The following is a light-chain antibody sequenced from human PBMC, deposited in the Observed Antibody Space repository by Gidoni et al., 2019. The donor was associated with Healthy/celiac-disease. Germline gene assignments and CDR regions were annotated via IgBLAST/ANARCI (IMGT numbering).Light chain of an antibody. Sequence: ERVLTQSPGTLSLSPGERATLPCRASQSVSSSYLAWYQQKPGQAPRPLIYGASSRATGIPDRFSGSGSGTDFTLTISRLEPEDFAVYYCQQYGSSPPHTFGQGTKLEIK. CDR2: GAS. J-gene: IGKJ2*01. V-gene: IGKV3-20*01. CDR1: QSVSSSY. CDR3: QQYGSSPPHT.